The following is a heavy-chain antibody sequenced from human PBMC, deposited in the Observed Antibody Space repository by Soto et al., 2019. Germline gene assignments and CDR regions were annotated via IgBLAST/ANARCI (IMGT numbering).Heavy chain of an antibody. V-gene: IGHV1-24*01. Sequence: ASVKVSCKVSGYTLTELSMHWVRQAPGKGLEWMGGFDPEDGETIYAQKFQGRVTMTEDTSTDTAYMELSSLRSEDTAVYYCATTSNRLETGDLSYWGQGTLVTVSS. CDR1: GYTLTELS. CDR2: FDPEDGET. D-gene: IGHD7-27*01. J-gene: IGHJ4*02. CDR3: ATTSNRLETGDLSY.